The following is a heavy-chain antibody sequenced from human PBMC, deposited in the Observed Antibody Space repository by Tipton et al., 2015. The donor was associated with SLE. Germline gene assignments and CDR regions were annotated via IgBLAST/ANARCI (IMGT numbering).Heavy chain of an antibody. CDR3: ARADYYDSSGYPDY. Sequence: SLRLSCAASGFTFSSYGMHWVRQAPGKGLEWVAFIRYDGSNKYYADSVKGRFTISRDNSKNTLYLQMNSLRAEDTAVYYCARADYYDSSGYPDYWGQGTLVTVSS. CDR1: GFTFSSYG. CDR2: IRYDGSNK. V-gene: IGHV3-30*02. J-gene: IGHJ4*02. D-gene: IGHD3-22*01.